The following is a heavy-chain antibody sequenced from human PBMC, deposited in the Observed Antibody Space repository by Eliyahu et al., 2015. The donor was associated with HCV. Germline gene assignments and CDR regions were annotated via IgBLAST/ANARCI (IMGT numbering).Heavy chain of an antibody. V-gene: IGHV2-26*01. J-gene: IGHJ6*02. Sequence: QVTLKESGPVLVKPTETLTLTCTASGFSLSNARMGVSWIRQPPXKALEXLAXIXSNDEKSYSTSLKSRLTISKDTSKSQVVLTMTNMDPVDTATYYCARMYYITMVQGVINYGMDVWGQGTTVTVSS. D-gene: IGHD3-10*01. CDR3: ARMYYITMVQGVINYGMDV. CDR1: GFSLSNARMG. CDR2: IXSNDEK.